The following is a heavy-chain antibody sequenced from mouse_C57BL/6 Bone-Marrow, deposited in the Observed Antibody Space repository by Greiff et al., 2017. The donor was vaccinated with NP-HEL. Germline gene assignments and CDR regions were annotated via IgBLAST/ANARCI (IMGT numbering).Heavy chain of an antibody. D-gene: IGHD1-1*01. V-gene: IGHV1-85*01. CDR2: IYPRDGST. CDR1: GYTFTGYD. J-gene: IGHJ3*01. Sequence: QVQLKESGPELVKPGASVKLSCKASGYTFTGYDINWVKQRPGQGLEWIGWIYPRDGSTKYNEKFKGKATLTVDTSSSTAYMELLSLTSEDAAVYFCAREGLLLRFLFAYWGQGTLVTVSA. CDR3: AREGLLLRFLFAY.